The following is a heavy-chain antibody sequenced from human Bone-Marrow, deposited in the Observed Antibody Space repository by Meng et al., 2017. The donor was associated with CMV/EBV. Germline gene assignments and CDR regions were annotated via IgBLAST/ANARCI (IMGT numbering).Heavy chain of an antibody. V-gene: IGHV3-21*01. CDR1: VFTFSTYS. Sequence: SCASSVFTFSTYSIRWVRQAPGKGLEWVSSINSISTYIYYADSVKGRFTISRDNAKNSLSLQMNSLRAEDTAVYYCAREKGEVTFDSWGQGTLVTVSS. D-gene: IGHD3-16*01. J-gene: IGHJ4*02. CDR3: AREKGEVTFDS. CDR2: INSISTYI.